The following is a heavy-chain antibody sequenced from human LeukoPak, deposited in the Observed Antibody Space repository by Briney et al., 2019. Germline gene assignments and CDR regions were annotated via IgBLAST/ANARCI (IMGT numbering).Heavy chain of an antibody. V-gene: IGHV4-4*07. CDR3: ARNDGSGSYLAFDY. CDR2: IYTSGST. D-gene: IGHD3-10*01. CDR1: GGSISSYY. J-gene: IGHJ4*02. Sequence: SETLSLTCTVSGGSISSYYWSWIRQPAGKGLEWIGRIYTSGSTNYNPSLKSRVAISVDTSKNQFSLKLSSVTAADTAVYYCARNDGSGSYLAFDYWGQGTLVTVSS.